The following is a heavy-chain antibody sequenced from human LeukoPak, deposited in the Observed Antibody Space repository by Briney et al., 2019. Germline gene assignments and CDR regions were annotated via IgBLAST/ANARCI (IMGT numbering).Heavy chain of an antibody. CDR2: ISSSSSYI. CDR1: GFTFSSYS. V-gene: IGHV3-21*01. J-gene: IGHJ4*02. Sequence: PGGSLRLSCAASGFTFSSYSMNWVRQAPGKGLEWVSSISSSSSYIYYADSVKGRFTISRDNAKNSLYLQMNSLRAEDTAVYYCAKDTFEWELSRAYYFDYWGQGTLVTVSS. CDR3: AKDTFEWELSRAYYFDY. D-gene: IGHD1-26*01.